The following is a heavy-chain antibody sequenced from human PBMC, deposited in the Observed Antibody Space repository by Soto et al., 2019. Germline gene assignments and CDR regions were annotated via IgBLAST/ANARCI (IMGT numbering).Heavy chain of an antibody. V-gene: IGHV5-51*01. CDR1: GYFFTNYW. CDR3: ARSIASGWRDAFDI. J-gene: IGHJ3*02. Sequence: EVQLVQSGADVKKPGESLKISCKGSGYFFTNYWIGWVRQMPGKGLEWMGIIYPADSDTRYSPSFQGQVTISADKSITPAYLQWSSLKASDTAMYYCARSIASGWRDAFDIWGQGTMVTVSS. CDR2: IYPADSDT. D-gene: IGHD6-19*01.